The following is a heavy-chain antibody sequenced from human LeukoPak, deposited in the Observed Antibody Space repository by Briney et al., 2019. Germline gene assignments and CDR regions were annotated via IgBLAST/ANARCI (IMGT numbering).Heavy chain of an antibody. J-gene: IGHJ5*02. V-gene: IGHV4-34*01. D-gene: IGHD6-13*01. CDR1: GGSFSGYY. CDR3: ARSMKVSGHQPAAGTTRWFDP. Sequence: PSETLSLTCAVYGGSFSGYYWSWIRQPPGKGLEWIGEINHSGSTNYNPSLKSRVSISVDTSKNQFSLKLSSVTAADTAVYHCARSMKVSGHQPAAGTTRWFDPWGQGTLVTVSS. CDR2: INHSGST.